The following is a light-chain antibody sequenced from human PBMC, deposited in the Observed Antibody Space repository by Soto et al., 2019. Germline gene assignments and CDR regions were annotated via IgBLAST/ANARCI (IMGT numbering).Light chain of an antibody. J-gene: IGKJ1*01. V-gene: IGKV3-20*01. CDR2: GAS. Sequence: EIVLTQSPGTLSLSPGERATLSCRASQSVSSSRLAWYQQKPGQAPGLLIYGASTRATGIPARFSGSGSGTDFTLTISSLQAEDVAVYYCQQYYTTPRTFGHGTKVDIK. CDR3: QQYYTTPRT. CDR1: QSVSSSR.